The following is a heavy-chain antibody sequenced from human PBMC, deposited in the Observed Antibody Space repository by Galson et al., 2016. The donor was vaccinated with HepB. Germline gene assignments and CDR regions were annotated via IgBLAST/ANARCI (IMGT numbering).Heavy chain of an antibody. CDR3: ATYGSGRKFDY. J-gene: IGHJ4*02. Sequence: SLRLSCAASGFTFTDAWMTWVRQAPEKGLEWVGRIRSKTDAGTTDYAAPVKGRFTISRDDSKNTLYLRMNSLKTEDTAVYYCATYGSGRKFDYWGQGTLVTVSS. D-gene: IGHD3-10*01. CDR2: IRSKTDAGTT. CDR1: GFTFTDAW. V-gene: IGHV3-15*01.